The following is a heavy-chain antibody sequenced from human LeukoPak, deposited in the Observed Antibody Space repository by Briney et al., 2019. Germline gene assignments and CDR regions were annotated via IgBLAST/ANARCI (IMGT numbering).Heavy chain of an antibody. CDR3: ARDPSIAVAGTRFDP. D-gene: IGHD6-19*01. CDR1: GGTFSSQA. Sequence: SVKVSCKASGGTFSSQAISWVRQAPGQGLEWMGGIIPIFGTANYAQKFQGRVTITADESTSTAYMELSSLRSEDTAVYYCARDPSIAVAGTRFDPWGQGTLVTVSS. CDR2: IIPIFGTA. J-gene: IGHJ5*02. V-gene: IGHV1-69*13.